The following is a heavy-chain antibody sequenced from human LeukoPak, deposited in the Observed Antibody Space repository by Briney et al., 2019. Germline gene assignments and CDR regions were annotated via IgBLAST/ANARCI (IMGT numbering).Heavy chain of an antibody. Sequence: GGSLRLSCAASGFTFSAYSMNWVRQAPGKGLEWVSSISLGSSYIYYADSVKGRFTISRHNAKNSLYLQMNGLRAEDTAVYYCARDSAAYDTSGHCYDYWGQGTLVTVSS. CDR1: GFTFSAYS. V-gene: IGHV3-21*06. J-gene: IGHJ4*02. D-gene: IGHD3-22*01. CDR3: ARDSAAYDTSGHCYDY. CDR2: ISLGSSYI.